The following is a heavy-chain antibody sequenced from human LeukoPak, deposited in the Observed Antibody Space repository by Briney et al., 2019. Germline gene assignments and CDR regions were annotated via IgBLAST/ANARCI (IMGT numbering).Heavy chain of an antibody. D-gene: IGHD1-26*01. CDR3: ARGGSGTYYHY. V-gene: IGHV4-59*01. CDR1: GSSISNYY. J-gene: IGHJ4*02. Sequence: PSETLSLTRTVSGSSISNYYLTWIRQPPGRGLEWIGYIYYTGSTNYNPSLKSRVTISVDTSKNQFSLKLSSVTAADTAVYYCARGGSGTYYHYWGQGTLVTVSS. CDR2: IYYTGST.